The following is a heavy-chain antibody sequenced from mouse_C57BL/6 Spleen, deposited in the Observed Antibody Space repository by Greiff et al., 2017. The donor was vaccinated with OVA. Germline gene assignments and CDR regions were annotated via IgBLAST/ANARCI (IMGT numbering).Heavy chain of an antibody. Sequence: QVQLQQPGAELVKPGASVKLSCKASGYTFTSYWMQWVKQRPGQGLEWIGEIDPSDSYTNYNQKFKGKATLTVDTSSSTAYMQLSSLTSEDSAVYYCARGPSLLPFDYWGQGTTLTVSS. CDR2: IDPSDSYT. CDR3: ARGPSLLPFDY. CDR1: GYTFTSYW. J-gene: IGHJ2*01. D-gene: IGHD2-10*01. V-gene: IGHV1-50*01.